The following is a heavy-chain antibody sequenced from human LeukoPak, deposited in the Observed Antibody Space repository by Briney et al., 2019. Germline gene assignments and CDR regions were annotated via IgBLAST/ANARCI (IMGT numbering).Heavy chain of an antibody. CDR1: GFTFSSYA. Sequence: GGSLRLSCAASGFTFSSYAMSWVRQAPGKGLEWVSSISSSSSYIYYADSVKGRFTISRDNAKNSLYLQMNSLRAEDTAVYYCARGASTRSYNDYWGQGTLVTVSS. CDR2: ISSSSSYI. D-gene: IGHD2-2*01. J-gene: IGHJ4*02. V-gene: IGHV3-21*01. CDR3: ARGASTRSYNDY.